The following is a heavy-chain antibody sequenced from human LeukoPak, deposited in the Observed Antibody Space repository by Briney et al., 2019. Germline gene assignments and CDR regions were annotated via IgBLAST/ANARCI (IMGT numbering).Heavy chain of an antibody. CDR1: GFTFSSYG. Sequence: PGGSLRLSCAASGFTFSSYGMSWVRQAPGKGLEYVSAISSNGGSTYYANSVKGRFTISRDNSKNTLYLQMGSLRAEDMAVYYCARGGWVLRYFDFDYWGQGTLVTVSS. V-gene: IGHV3-64*01. CDR2: ISSNGGST. CDR3: ARGGWVLRYFDFDY. J-gene: IGHJ4*02. D-gene: IGHD3-9*01.